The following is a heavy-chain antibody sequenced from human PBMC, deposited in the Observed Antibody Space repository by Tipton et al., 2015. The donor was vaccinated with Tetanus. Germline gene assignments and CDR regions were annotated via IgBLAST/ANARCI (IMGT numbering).Heavy chain of an antibody. CDR2: ISLSSMYI. Sequence: SLRLSCAASGFTFSTYSMNWVRQAPGPGLQWVSSISLSSMYIDYADSVQGRFTISRDNAKNSLYLQMNSLRAEDTAVYYCARQDKRCGGDYDAMDVGGRGTTVIVSS. J-gene: IGHJ6*02. CDR3: ARQDKRCGGDYDAMDV. D-gene: IGHD3-16*01. CDR1: GFTFSTYS. V-gene: IGHV3-21*01.